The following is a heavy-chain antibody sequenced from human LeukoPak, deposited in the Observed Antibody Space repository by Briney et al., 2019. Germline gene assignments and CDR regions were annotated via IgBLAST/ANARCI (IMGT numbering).Heavy chain of an antibody. J-gene: IGHJ5*02. CDR2: MSYDGRFE. Sequence: PGGPLRLSCAVSGFPHSTYAMHWVRHAPGKGLEWVAVMSYDGRFEYYADSVKGRFTISRDNSKNTLYLHMNSLSTEDTAVYCCGRCSTSSGRSVRWFDPWGQGTLVTVS. CDR1: GFPHSTYA. V-gene: IGHV3-30*04. D-gene: IGHD3-22*01. CDR3: GRCSTSSGRSVRWFDP.